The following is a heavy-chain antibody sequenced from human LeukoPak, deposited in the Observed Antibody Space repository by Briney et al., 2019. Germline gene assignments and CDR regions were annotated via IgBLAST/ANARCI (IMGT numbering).Heavy chain of an antibody. CDR2: ISAYNGNT. D-gene: IGHD1-26*01. CDR3: ARGLPWGQNSLYGMDV. CDR1: GYTFTSYG. Sequence: ASVKVSCKASGYTFTSYGVSWVRQAPRQGLEWMGWISAYNGNTNYAQKVQARVTMSRDTSTSTAYMELRSLRSDDTAGYYCARGLPWGQNSLYGMDVWGQGTTVSVSS. V-gene: IGHV1-18*01. J-gene: IGHJ6*02.